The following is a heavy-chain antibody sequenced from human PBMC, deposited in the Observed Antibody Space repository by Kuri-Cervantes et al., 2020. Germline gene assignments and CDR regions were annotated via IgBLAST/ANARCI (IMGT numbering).Heavy chain of an antibody. V-gene: IGHV4-39*06. CDR1: GGSISSNSHY. CDR2: IFYVGST. J-gene: IGHJ6*04. Sequence: SETLSLTCAVSGGSISSNSHYWVWIRQSPGKGLEWIGSIFYVGSTYYNPPLKSRLTISVDTAKNQFALNLSSVTAADTAVYYCARVWGKGTTVTVSS. CDR3: ARV.